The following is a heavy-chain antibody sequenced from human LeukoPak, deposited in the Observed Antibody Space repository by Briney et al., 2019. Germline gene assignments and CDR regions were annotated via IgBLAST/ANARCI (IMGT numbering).Heavy chain of an antibody. J-gene: IGHJ4*02. D-gene: IGHD4-17*01. Sequence: GGSVRLFCAASGLTFTSVWMHWLRHSPGRGLVWISRISTDGAITGYADCVGGRFTIYRDNAKNTLYVQMNSLRAEDTAVYYCSRDRTTVTLFDYWGQGALVTVSS. CDR3: SRDRTTVTLFDY. CDR2: ISTDGAIT. CDR1: GLTFTSVW. V-gene: IGHV3-74*01.